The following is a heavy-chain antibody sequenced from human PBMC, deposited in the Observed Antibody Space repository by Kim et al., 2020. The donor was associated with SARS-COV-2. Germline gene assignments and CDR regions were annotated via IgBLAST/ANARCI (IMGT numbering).Heavy chain of an antibody. Sequence: ASVKVSCKASGYTFTSYDINCVLQARGRERECMGWMNPNSGNTGYEQKLQGRVTMTRNTSISTAYMELSSLRSEDTAVYYCARGVDYWGQGTLVTVSS. V-gene: IGHV1-8*01. CDR3: ARGVDY. CDR2: MNPNSGNT. CDR1: GYTFTSYD. J-gene: IGHJ4*02.